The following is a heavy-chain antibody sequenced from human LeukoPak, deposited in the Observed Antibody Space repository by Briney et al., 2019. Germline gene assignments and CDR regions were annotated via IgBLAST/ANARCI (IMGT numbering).Heavy chain of an antibody. V-gene: IGHV1-2*02. CDR2: INPSGGST. Sequence: ASVKVSCKASGYTFTSYYMHWVRQAPGQGLEWMGIINPSGGSTNYAQKFQGRVTMTRDTSISTAYMELSRLRSDDTAVYYCARETGYSGYDTDYWGQGTLVTVSS. D-gene: IGHD5-12*01. CDR1: GYTFTSYY. CDR3: ARETGYSGYDTDY. J-gene: IGHJ4*02.